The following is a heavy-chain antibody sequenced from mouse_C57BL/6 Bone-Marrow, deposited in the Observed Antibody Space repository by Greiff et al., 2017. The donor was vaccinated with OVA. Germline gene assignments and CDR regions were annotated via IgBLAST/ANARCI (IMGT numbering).Heavy chain of an antibody. D-gene: IGHD1-1*01. V-gene: IGHV7-3*01. CDR2: IRNKPNGSTT. J-gene: IGHJ2*01. CDR3: ARYKGRVAVDYFDY. CDR1: GFTSTNYY. Sequence: EVKVVESGGGLVQPGDSLSLSCAASGFTSTNYYMSWVRQPPGKALEWLAFIRNKPNGSTTEYSASVKGRFTISRDNSQSILYLQMNALRAEDSATYYCARYKGRVAVDYFDYWGQGTALTVSS.